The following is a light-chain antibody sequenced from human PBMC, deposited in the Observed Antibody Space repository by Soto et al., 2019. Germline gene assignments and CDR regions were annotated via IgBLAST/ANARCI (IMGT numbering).Light chain of an antibody. Sequence: EIVMTQSPATLSVSPGERATLSCRASQSVSSDLAWYQQKPGQAPRLLIYGASTRATDIPVRFSGSGSGTEFTLTISSLQSEDFAVYYCQQYNNWPPYTFGQGTKVDIK. CDR2: GAS. V-gene: IGKV3-15*01. CDR3: QQYNNWPPYT. CDR1: QSVSSD. J-gene: IGKJ2*01.